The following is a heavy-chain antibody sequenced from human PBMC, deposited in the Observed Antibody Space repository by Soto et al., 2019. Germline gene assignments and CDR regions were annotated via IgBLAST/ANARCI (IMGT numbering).Heavy chain of an antibody. CDR2: INPNSGGT. CDR3: ARKGAAASYAHYYMDV. CDR1: GYTFTGYY. D-gene: IGHD6-13*01. J-gene: IGHJ6*03. V-gene: IGHV1-2*04. Sequence: ASVKVSCKASGYTFTGYYMHWVRQAPGQGLEWMGWINPNSGGTNYAQKFQGWVTISVDTSRNRFSLNLTSATAADTAVYYCARKGAAASYAHYYMDVWGRGTAVTVSS.